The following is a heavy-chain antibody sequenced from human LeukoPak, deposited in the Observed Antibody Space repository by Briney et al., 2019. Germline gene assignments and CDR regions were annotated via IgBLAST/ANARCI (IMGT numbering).Heavy chain of an antibody. CDR3: ARGYCSGGSCNRPFDY. J-gene: IGHJ4*02. D-gene: IGHD2-15*01. CDR1: GFTFSDYY. CDR2: ISSSGTYI. V-gene: IGHV3-11*06. Sequence: PGGSLRLSCATSGFTFSDYYMSWIRQAPGKGLEWVSYISSSGTYINSADSVKGRFTISRDNAKNTLYLQMNSLRAEDTAVYYCARGYCSGGSCNRPFDYWGQGTLVTVSS.